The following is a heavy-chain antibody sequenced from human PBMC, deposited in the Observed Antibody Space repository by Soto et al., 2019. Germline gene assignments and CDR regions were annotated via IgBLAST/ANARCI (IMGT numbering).Heavy chain of an antibody. J-gene: IGHJ6*03. Sequence: EVQLVESGGGLVKPGGSLRLSCADSGFTFSNAWMSWVRHAPGKGLEWVGRIKSKTDGGTTDYAAPVKGRFTISRDDSKNTLYLQMNSLKTEDTAVDYCTTGFRLIWFGSSMDVWGKGTTVTVSS. CDR3: TTGFRLIWFGSSMDV. CDR2: IKSKTDGGTT. V-gene: IGHV3-15*01. D-gene: IGHD3-10*01. CDR1: GFTFSNAW.